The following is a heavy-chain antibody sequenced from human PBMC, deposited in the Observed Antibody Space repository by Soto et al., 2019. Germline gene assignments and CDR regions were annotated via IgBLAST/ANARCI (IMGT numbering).Heavy chain of an antibody. CDR1: GFSLTTSGVG. CDR2: IYWDDDK. D-gene: IGHD6-13*01. J-gene: IGHJ4*02. V-gene: IGHV2-5*02. CDR3: ARRLRYSSSQYYFDY. Sequence: QITXXESGXTXXXPTQTLTLTCTFSGFSLTTSGVGVXXIRQPPGKALEWLTLIYWDDDKRYRPSLKSRLTITKDTSKNQVVLTMTNMDPVDTATYYCARRLRYSSSQYYFDYWGQGTLVTVSS.